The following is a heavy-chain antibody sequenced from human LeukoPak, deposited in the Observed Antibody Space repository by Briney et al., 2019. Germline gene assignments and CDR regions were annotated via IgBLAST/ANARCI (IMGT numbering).Heavy chain of an antibody. Sequence: SETLSLTCTVSGGSISSGSYYWSWIRQPAGKGLEWIGRIYTSGSTNYNPSLKSRVTISVDTSKNQFSLKLSSVTAADTAVYYCAREYPYSGYDWYLFDYWGQGTLVTVSS. J-gene: IGHJ4*02. CDR2: IYTSGST. CDR3: AREYPYSGYDWYLFDY. D-gene: IGHD5-12*01. CDR1: GGSISSGSYY. V-gene: IGHV4-61*02.